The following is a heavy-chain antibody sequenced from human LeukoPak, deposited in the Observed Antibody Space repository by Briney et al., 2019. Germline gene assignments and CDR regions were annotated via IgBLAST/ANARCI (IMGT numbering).Heavy chain of an antibody. CDR3: ARDPDTAMAQSDY. CDR1: GYDIGSDYY. V-gene: IGHV4-38-2*02. J-gene: IGHJ4*02. D-gene: IGHD5-18*01. CDR2: IYHSGST. Sequence: SETLSLTCTVSGYDIGSDYYWGWIRQPPGKGLEWIGSIYHSGSTYYNPSLKSRVTISIDTSKNQFSLKLSSVTAADTAVYFCARDPDTAMAQSDYWGQGTLVTVSS.